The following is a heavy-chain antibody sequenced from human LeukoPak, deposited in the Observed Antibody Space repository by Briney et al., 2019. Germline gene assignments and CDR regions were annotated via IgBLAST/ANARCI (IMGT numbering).Heavy chain of an antibody. J-gene: IGHJ3*02. Sequence: PSETLSLTCTVSGGSISGFYWTWIRQPPGKGLECIGYLSHTGSTNYNPSLKSRVTMSVDTSKNQFSLRLTSVTAADTAVYYCARLGAAAGNTFDIWGQGTKVTVSS. V-gene: IGHV4-59*08. CDR1: GGSISGFY. CDR3: ARLGAAAGNTFDI. D-gene: IGHD6-13*01. CDR2: LSHTGST.